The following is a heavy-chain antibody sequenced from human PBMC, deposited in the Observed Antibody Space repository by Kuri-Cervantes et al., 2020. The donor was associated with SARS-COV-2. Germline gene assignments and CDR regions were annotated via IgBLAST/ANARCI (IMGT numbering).Heavy chain of an antibody. Sequence: SETLSLTCTVSGGSISSYYWSWIRQPPGKGLEWIGYIYYSGSTNYNPSLKSRVTISVDTSKNQFSLKLRSVTAAATAVYYCARFYSQGIYYYYYMDVWGKGTTVTVSS. CDR2: IYYSGST. J-gene: IGHJ6*03. CDR3: ARFYSQGIYYYYYMDV. D-gene: IGHD2-21*01. V-gene: IGHV4-59*01. CDR1: GGSISSYY.